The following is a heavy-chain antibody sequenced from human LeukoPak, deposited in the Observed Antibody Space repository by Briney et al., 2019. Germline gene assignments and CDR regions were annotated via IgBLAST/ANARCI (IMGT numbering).Heavy chain of an antibody. Sequence: GGSLRLSCAASGFTFSSYAMSWVRQAPGKGLEWVSAISGSGGSTYYADSVKGRFTISRDNSKNTLYLQMNSLRAEDTAVYYCAKASGEGVYYYYYMDVWGKGTTVTVSS. CDR3: AKASGEGVYYYYYMDV. CDR1: GFTFSSYA. V-gene: IGHV3-23*01. J-gene: IGHJ6*03. D-gene: IGHD1-14*01. CDR2: ISGSGGST.